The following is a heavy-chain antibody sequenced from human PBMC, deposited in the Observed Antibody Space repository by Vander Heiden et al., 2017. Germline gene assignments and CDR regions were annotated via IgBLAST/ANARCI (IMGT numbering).Heavy chain of an antibody. CDR1: GYSFTSYW. J-gene: IGHJ3*02. CDR3: ARRSVVVVAASDAFDI. D-gene: IGHD2-15*01. CDR2: IYPGESDT. V-gene: IGHV5-51*01. Sequence: EVQLVQSGAEVKKPGESLKISCTGSGYSFTSYWIGWVRQMPGKGLEWMGIIYPGESDTRYSPSFQGQVTISADKSISTAYLQWSSLKASDTAMYYCARRSVVVVAASDAFDIWGQGTMVTVSS.